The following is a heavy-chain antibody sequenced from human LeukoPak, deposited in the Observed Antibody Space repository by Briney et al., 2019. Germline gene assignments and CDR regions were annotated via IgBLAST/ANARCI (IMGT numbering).Heavy chain of an antibody. CDR3: ARSIVVVATHDY. CDR1: GFTFSSYA. V-gene: IGHV3-23*01. CDR2: ISGGGST. D-gene: IGHD2-15*01. Sequence: GGSLRLSCAASGFTFSSYAMSWVRQAPGKGLEWVSAISGGGSTYYADSVKGRFTISRDNAKNSLYLQMNSLRAEDTAVYYCARSIVVVATHDYWGQGTLVTVSS. J-gene: IGHJ4*02.